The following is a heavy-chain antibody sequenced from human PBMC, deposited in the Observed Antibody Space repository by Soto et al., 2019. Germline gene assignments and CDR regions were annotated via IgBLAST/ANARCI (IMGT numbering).Heavy chain of an antibody. Sequence: QVQLVESGGGVVQPGRSLRLSCAASGFTFSSYAMHWVRQAPGKGLEWVAVISYDGSNKYYADSVKGRFTISRDNSKNTLYRQMNSLRAEDTAVYYCARDRTVLVPAAIGYFDYWGQGTLVTVSS. CDR3: ARDRTVLVPAAIGYFDY. V-gene: IGHV3-30-3*01. J-gene: IGHJ4*02. D-gene: IGHD2-2*01. CDR2: ISYDGSNK. CDR1: GFTFSSYA.